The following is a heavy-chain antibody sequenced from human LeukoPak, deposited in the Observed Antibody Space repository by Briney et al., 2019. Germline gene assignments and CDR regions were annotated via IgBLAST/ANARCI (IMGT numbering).Heavy chain of an antibody. V-gene: IGHV4-61*08. CDR3: ARDPVGATFVDY. D-gene: IGHD1-26*01. CDR1: GGSISNGGYY. Sequence: SQTLSLTCTVSGGSISNGGYYWSWIRQPPGKGLEWIGEINHSGSTNYNPSLKSRVTISVDTSKNQFSLKLSSVTAADTAVYYCARDPVGATFVDYWGQGTLVTVSS. J-gene: IGHJ4*02. CDR2: INHSGST.